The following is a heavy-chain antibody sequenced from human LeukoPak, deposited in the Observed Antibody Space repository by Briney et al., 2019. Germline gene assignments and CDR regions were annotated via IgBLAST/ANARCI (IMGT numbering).Heavy chain of an antibody. Sequence: SVKVSCKASGGTFSSYAISWVRQAPGQGLEWMGRIIPILGIANYAQKFQGRVTITADKSTSTAYMELSSLRSEDTAVYYCAREPTMIVVEYYFDYWGQGTPVTVSS. CDR2: IIPILGIA. CDR3: AREPTMIVVEYYFDY. CDR1: GGTFSSYA. D-gene: IGHD3-22*01. J-gene: IGHJ4*02. V-gene: IGHV1-69*04.